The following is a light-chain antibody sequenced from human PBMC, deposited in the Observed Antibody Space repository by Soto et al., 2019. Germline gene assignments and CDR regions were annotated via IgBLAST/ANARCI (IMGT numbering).Light chain of an antibody. Sequence: QPVLTQAPSASGTAGQRVTISCSGSSSSNGSNTVSWYQQVPGTAPKLLIYSNDQRPSGVPDRFSGSKSGTSASLAIGGLQSEDEADYYCAAWDGSLNGWLFGGGTKLTVL. CDR1: SSSNGSNT. CDR3: AAWDGSLNGWL. CDR2: SND. J-gene: IGLJ3*02. V-gene: IGLV1-44*01.